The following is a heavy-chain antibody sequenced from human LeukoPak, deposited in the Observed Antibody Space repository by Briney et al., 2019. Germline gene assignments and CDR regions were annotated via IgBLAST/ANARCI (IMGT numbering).Heavy chain of an antibody. Sequence: ASVKVSCKASGYTFTGYYMHWVRQAPGQGLEWMGWINPNSGGTNYAQKFQGRVTMTRDTSISTAYMELSRLRSDDTAVYYCARGLQAVLRYFDWLSSDAFDIWGQGTMVTVSS. J-gene: IGHJ3*02. V-gene: IGHV1-2*02. D-gene: IGHD3-9*01. CDR3: ARGLQAVLRYFDWLSSDAFDI. CDR1: GYTFTGYY. CDR2: INPNSGGT.